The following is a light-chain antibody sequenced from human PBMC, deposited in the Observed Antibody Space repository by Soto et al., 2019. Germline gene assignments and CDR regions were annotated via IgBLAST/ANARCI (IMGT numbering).Light chain of an antibody. CDR3: SSFTGSNTLIYV. CDR2: NVS. Sequence: QSALTQPASVSGSPGQSITISCTGTSSDVGGYDYVSWYQQHPGKAPKVILYNVSNRPSGVSKRFSGSKSGNTASLTISGXXXXXEADYYCSSFTGSNTLIYVXGSGTKLTVL. CDR1: SSDVGGYDY. V-gene: IGLV2-14*01. J-gene: IGLJ1*01.